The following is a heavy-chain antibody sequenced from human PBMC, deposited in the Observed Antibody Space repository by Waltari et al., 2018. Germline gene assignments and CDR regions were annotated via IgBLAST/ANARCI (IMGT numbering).Heavy chain of an antibody. V-gene: IGHV4-59*01. D-gene: IGHD6-13*01. CDR3: ARGAAAGTLYYYYYMDV. CDR1: GGSISSYY. CDR2: IYYSGST. Sequence: QVQLQESGPGLVKPSETLSLTCTVSGGSISSYYWSWIRQPPGKGLEWIGYIYYSGSTNYSPSLKSRVTISVDTSKNQFSLKLSSVTAADTAVYYCARGAAAGTLYYYYYMDVWGKGTTVTVSS. J-gene: IGHJ6*03.